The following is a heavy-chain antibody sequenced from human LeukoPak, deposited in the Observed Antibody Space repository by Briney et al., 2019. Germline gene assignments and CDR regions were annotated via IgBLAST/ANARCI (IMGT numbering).Heavy chain of an antibody. CDR3: ARDPGSSGYWYFDL. D-gene: IGHD6-19*01. Sequence: SETLSLTCTVSGGSISSYYWSWIRQPPGKGLEWIGYIYNNGRTSYNPSLKSRVTISVDTSKNQFSLRLTSVTAADTAVYYCARDPGSSGYWYFDLWGRGILVTVSS. J-gene: IGHJ2*01. V-gene: IGHV4-59*01. CDR2: IYNNGRT. CDR1: GGSISSYY.